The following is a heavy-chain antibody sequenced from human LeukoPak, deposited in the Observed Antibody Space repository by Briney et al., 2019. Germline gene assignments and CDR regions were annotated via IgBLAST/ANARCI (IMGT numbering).Heavy chain of an antibody. J-gene: IGHJ4*02. D-gene: IGHD1-26*01. CDR3: ARVKSGSYYPIDY. CDR2: INTDGTGR. CDR1: GFTFSNYW. Sequence: GGTLRLSCTASGFTFSNYWMHWVRQTPGKGLVAFSRINTDGTGRSYADSVKGRFTISRDGAKNTLYLQMSGLRAEDTAVYYCARVKSGSYYPIDYWGQGTLVTVSS. V-gene: IGHV3-74*01.